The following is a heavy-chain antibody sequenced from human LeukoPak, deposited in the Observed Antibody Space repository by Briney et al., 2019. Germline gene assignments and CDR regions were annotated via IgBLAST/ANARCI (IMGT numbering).Heavy chain of an antibody. CDR1: GGSISSGSYY. V-gene: IGHV4-61*02. D-gene: IGHD3-10*01. CDR3: ARDTQYYGKRWFDP. CDR2: IYTSGST. J-gene: IGHJ5*02. Sequence: SETLSLTCTVSGGSISSGSYYWSWIRQPAGKGLEWIGRIYTSGSTNYNPSLKSRVTTSVDTSKNQFSLKLSSVTAADTAVYYCARDTQYYGKRWFDPWGQGTLVTVSS.